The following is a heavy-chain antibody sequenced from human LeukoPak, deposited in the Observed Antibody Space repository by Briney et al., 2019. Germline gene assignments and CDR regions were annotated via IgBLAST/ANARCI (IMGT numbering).Heavy chain of an antibody. CDR2: IIPTFGSA. J-gene: IGHJ4*02. CDR3: AQVGRDGYNSHPG. Sequence: SVMVSCKASGGTFSNYAISWMRQAPGQGLEWMGGIIPTFGSAKYAQKFQGRVTITADESTRTGYMELSSLRSEDTAVYYCAQVGRDGYNSHPGWGQGTLVTVSS. D-gene: IGHD5-24*01. CDR1: GGTFSNYA. V-gene: IGHV1-69*13.